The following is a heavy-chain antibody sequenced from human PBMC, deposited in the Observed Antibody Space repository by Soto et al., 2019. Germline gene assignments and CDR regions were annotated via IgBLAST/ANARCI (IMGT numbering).Heavy chain of an antibody. CDR2: IKPDSGST. Sequence: ASVKVSCKASGYIFTGYYIHWVRQAPGQGLEWMGWIKPDSGSTDYAEKFQGRVTMTRDTSINTAYMELSRLRHDDTAVYYCARIKGCFFRRDHFWEADYSYGLDDWGQGTTVTVSS. CDR1: GYIFTGYY. CDR3: ARIKGCFFRRDHFWEADYSYGLDD. V-gene: IGHV1-2*02. J-gene: IGHJ6*02. D-gene: IGHD3-10*01.